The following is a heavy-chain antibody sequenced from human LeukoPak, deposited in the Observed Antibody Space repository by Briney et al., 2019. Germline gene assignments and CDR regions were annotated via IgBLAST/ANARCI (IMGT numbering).Heavy chain of an antibody. CDR2: IYYSGST. V-gene: IGHV4-39*01. D-gene: IGHD6-19*01. J-gene: IGHJ4*02. CDR3: ASGYSSGSKKYYFDY. Sequence: SETLSLTCTVSGGSISSSSYYWGWIRQPPGKGLEWIGSIYYSGSTYYNPSLKSRVTISVDTSKNQFSLKLSSVTAADTAVYYCASGYSSGSKKYYFDYWGQGTLVTVSS. CDR1: GGSISSSSYY.